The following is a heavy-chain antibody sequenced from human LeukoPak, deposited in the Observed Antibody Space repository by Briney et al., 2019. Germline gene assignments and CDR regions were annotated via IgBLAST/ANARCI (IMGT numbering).Heavy chain of an antibody. CDR3: TTVGLTTDSYDGSDYYPQAESFHH. Sequence: PGGSLRLSCAASGFTFTNAWMSWVRQAPGKGLESVGRIKKNTDGGTTDYAAPARATCTISRDATTNTLYLKMTSLKPEDTDVYYCTTVGLTTDSYDGSDYYPQAESFHHWGQGTLVTVSS. CDR2: IKKNTDGGTT. D-gene: IGHD3-22*01. V-gene: IGHV3-15*01. J-gene: IGHJ1*01. CDR1: GFTFTNAW.